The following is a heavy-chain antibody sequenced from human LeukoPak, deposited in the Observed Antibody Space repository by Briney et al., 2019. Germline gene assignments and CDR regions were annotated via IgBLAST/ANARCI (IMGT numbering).Heavy chain of an antibody. CDR2: IHPEGNEK. V-gene: IGHV3-7*04. CDR3: ARGDDFSGDH. CDR1: GFTFSSDE. D-gene: IGHD1-1*01. J-gene: IGHJ4*02. Sequence: PGGSLRLSSAPSGFTFSSDEMNWVRQAPGGGLEWVANIHPEGNEKYDVESVKGRFTISRDNAKNLLFLQMNSLRVEDTAVYYCARGDDFSGDHWGQGTLVTVSS.